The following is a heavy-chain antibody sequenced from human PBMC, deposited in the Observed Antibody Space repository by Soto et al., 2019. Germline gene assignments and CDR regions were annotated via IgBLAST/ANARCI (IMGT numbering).Heavy chain of an antibody. CDR2: IYYSGSP. D-gene: IGHD3-16*01. V-gene: IGHV4-59*01. J-gene: IGHJ4*02. CDR3: GGSALTKKYFDY. Sequence: PSETLSLTCTVSGGSISSYYWSWIRQPPGKGLEWLGDIYYSGSPNYNPSLKSRVTISVDTSKNQFSLKLSSVTAADTAVYYCGGSALTKKYFDYWGQGTLVTVSS. CDR1: GGSISSYY.